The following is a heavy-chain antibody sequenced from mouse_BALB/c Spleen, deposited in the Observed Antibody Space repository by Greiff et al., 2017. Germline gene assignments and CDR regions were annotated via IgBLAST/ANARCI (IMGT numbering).Heavy chain of an antibody. CDR2: ISYDGSN. V-gene: IGHV3-6*02. CDR3: ARVPYDYDRGYYAMDY. CDR1: GYSITSGYY. D-gene: IGHD2-4*01. J-gene: IGHJ4*01. Sequence: VQLKESGPGLVKPSQSLSLTCSVTGYSITSGYYWNWIRQFPGNKLEWMGYISYDGSNNYNPSLKNRISITRDTSKNQFFLKLNSVTTEDTATYYCARVPYDYDRGYYAMDYWGQGTSVTVSS.